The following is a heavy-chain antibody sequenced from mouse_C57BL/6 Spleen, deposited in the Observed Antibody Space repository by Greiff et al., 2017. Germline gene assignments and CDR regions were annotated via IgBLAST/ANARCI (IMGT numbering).Heavy chain of an antibody. CDR1: GFTFSSYT. J-gene: IGHJ2*01. CDR2: ISGGGGNT. D-gene: IGHD1-1*01. Sequence: EVKLVESGGGLVKPGGSLKLSCAASGFTFSSYTMSWVRQTPEKRLEWVATISGGGGNTYYPDSVKGRFTISRDNAKNTLYLQMSSLGSEDTALYYCARHGYYGSSYLFDYWGQGTTLTVSS. CDR3: ARHGYYGSSYLFDY. V-gene: IGHV5-9*01.